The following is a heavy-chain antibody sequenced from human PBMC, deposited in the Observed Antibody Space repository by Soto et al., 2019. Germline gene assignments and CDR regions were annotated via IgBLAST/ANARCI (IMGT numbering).Heavy chain of an antibody. CDR1: GGSISSYY. J-gene: IGHJ6*02. Sequence: QVQLQESGPGLVKPSETLSLTCTVSGGSISSYYWSWIRQPPGRGLEWIGYFYYSGSTNYNPSLKSRVTISVDASKNQFSLKLSSVTAADTAVYYCARDKVTTPLYYYYGMDVWGQGTTVTVSS. CDR3: ARDKVTTPLYYYYGMDV. D-gene: IGHD1-1*01. CDR2: FYYSGST. V-gene: IGHV4-59*01.